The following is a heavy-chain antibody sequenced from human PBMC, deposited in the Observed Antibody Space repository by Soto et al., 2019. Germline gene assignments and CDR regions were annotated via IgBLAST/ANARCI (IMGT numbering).Heavy chain of an antibody. J-gene: IGHJ4*02. CDR1: GYTFTSYG. D-gene: IGHD6-19*01. CDR2: ISAYNGNT. CDR3: ARDRRIAVAGTKDY. V-gene: IGHV1-18*04. Sequence: QVQLVQSGAEVKKPGASVKVSCKASGYTFTSYGTSWVRQAPGQGLEWMGWISAYNGNTNYAQKLQGRVTMTTDTATSTGYMELRSLRSDDTAVYYCARDRRIAVAGTKDYWGQGTLVTVSS.